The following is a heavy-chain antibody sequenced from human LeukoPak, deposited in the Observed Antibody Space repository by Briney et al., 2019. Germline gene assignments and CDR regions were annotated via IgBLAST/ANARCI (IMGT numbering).Heavy chain of an antibody. CDR1: GFTFTTYW. J-gene: IGHJ6*03. Sequence: PGESLRLSCAASGFTFTTYWMSWVRQAPGKGLEWVANIKQDGSEKYYVDPVKGRITISRDNAKNSLYLQMNSLRAEDTAVYYCARDPYSGGYGDYYYYYMDVWGKGTTVTISS. D-gene: IGHD1-26*01. CDR3: ARDPYSGGYGDYYYYYMDV. V-gene: IGHV3-7*01. CDR2: IKQDGSEK.